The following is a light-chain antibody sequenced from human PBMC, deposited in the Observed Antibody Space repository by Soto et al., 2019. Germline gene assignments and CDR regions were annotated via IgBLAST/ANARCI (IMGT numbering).Light chain of an antibody. V-gene: IGKV3-15*01. CDR1: QTVNRN. CDR3: QQYKIYSQT. J-gene: IGKJ1*01. CDR2: AAS. Sequence: EIVMTQTPATLSVSPGESATLSCRASQTVNRNVAWYQQKPGQAPRLLIYAASSRATGIPARFSGSGSGTEFTLTISSLQSEDFATYYCQQYKIYSQTFGQGTRVEIK.